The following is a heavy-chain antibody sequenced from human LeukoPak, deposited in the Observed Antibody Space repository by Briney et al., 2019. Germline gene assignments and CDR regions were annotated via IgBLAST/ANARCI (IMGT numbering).Heavy chain of an antibody. D-gene: IGHD6-6*01. Sequence: ASVKVSCKASGYTFTGYYMHWVRQAPGQGLEWMGWINPNSGGTNYAQKFQGRVTMTRDTSISTAYMELSRLRSDDTAVYYCARGERPLGNLAARRRPFDYWGQGTLVTVSS. CDR2: INPNSGGT. CDR1: GYTFTGYY. J-gene: IGHJ4*02. V-gene: IGHV1-2*02. CDR3: ARGERPLGNLAARRRPFDY.